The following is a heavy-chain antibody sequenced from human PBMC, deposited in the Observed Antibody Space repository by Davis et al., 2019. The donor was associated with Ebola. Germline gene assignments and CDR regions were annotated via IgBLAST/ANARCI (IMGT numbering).Heavy chain of an antibody. CDR3: AKSNYFGSGSPLA. J-gene: IGHJ4*02. CDR1: GFTFSIYA. D-gene: IGHD3-10*01. Sequence: GGSLRLSCAASGFTFSIYAMSWVRQAPGQGLEWVSTISGSGGTTYYADSVKGRFTISRDNSKNTLYLQMNSLRAEDTAVYYCAKSNYFGSGSPLAWGQGTLVTVSS. V-gene: IGHV3-23*01. CDR2: ISGSGGTT.